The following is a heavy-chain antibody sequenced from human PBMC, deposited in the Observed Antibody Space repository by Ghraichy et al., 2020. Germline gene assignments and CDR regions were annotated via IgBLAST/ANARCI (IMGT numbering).Heavy chain of an antibody. CDR2: INHSGST. CDR1: GGSFSGYY. D-gene: IGHD1-26*01. Sequence: SETLSLTCAVYGGSFSGYYWSWIRQPPGKGLEWIGEINHSGSTNYNPSLKSRVTISVDTSKNQFSLKLSSVTAADTAVYYCARGRHSRGYSGSLPWGQGTLVTVSS. CDR3: ARGRHSRGYSGSLP. V-gene: IGHV4-34*01. J-gene: IGHJ5*02.